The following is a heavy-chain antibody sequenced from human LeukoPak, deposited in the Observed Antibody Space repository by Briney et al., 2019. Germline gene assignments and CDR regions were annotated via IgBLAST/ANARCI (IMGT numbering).Heavy chain of an antibody. D-gene: IGHD3-3*01. J-gene: IGHJ6*02. CDR2: INHSGST. CDR3: ARGSTLRFLEWPXYYGMDX. V-gene: IGHV4-34*01. Sequence: SETLSLTCAVYGGSFSGYYWSWIRQPPGKGLEWIGEINHSGSTNYNPSLKSRVTISVDTSKNQSSLKLSSVTAADTAVYYCARGSTLRFLEWPXYYGMDXWGQGTTVTVS. CDR1: GGSFSGYY.